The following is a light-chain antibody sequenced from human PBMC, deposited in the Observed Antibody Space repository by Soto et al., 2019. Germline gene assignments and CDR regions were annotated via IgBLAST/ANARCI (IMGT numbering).Light chain of an antibody. Sequence: DIQLTQTPSTLSASVGDEVTITCRASQTISRWLAWYQQKPGRAPKLLIYDASTLESGVPSRFSGSGSETEFTLTISRLQPEDFATYFCHSRAFGQGTQLEIK. CDR3: HSRA. CDR1: QTISRW. CDR2: DAS. V-gene: IGKV1-5*01. J-gene: IGKJ5*01.